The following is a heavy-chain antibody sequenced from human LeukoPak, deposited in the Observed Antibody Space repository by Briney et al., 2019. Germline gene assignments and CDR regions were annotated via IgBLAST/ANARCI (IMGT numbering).Heavy chain of an antibody. CDR2: IYSGGST. D-gene: IGHD6-13*01. Sequence: PGGSLRLSCAASGFTFSSYSMNWVRQAPGKGLEWVSVIYSGGSTYYADSVKGRFTISRDNSKNTLYLQMNSLRAEDTAVYYCARDSIAAAGTGLDYWGQGTLVTVSS. CDR3: ARDSIAAAGTGLDY. J-gene: IGHJ4*02. V-gene: IGHV3-53*01. CDR1: GFTFSSYS.